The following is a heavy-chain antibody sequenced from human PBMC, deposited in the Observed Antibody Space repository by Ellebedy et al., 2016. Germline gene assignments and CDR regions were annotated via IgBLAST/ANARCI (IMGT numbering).Heavy chain of an antibody. J-gene: IGHJ4*02. Sequence: GGSLRLSXIGSGFTLSDHYMDWVRQAPGKGLEWVGRTRNKADSYTTEYAASVKGRFTILRDDSKNSLYLQMNGLKPEDTATYFCTTDSLMDSPHYFDHWGQGTLVAVSS. CDR2: TRNKADSYTT. CDR3: TTDSLMDSPHYFDH. D-gene: IGHD3/OR15-3a*01. V-gene: IGHV3-72*01. CDR1: GFTLSDHY.